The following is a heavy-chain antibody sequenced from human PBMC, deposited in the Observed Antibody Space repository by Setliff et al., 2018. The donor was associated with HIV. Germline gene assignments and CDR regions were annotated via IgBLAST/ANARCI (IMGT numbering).Heavy chain of an antibody. CDR2: ISPQNGDR. V-gene: IGHV1-2*02. CDR3: ARQLYNSLDF. D-gene: IGHD1-1*01. CDR1: GYTFTDYF. J-gene: IGHJ4*02. Sequence: WASVKVSCKASGYTFTDYFIHWVRQAPGQGLEWMGWISPQNGDRKIPQRFRGRVTMTRDTSISTVYMELSGLTSDDTAVYFCARQLYNSLDFWGQGALVTVSS.